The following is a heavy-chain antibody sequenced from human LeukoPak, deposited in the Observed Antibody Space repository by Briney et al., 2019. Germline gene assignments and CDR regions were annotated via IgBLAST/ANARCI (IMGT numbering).Heavy chain of an antibody. D-gene: IGHD6-19*01. Sequence: SETLSLTCTVSGGSISSYYWSCIRQPPGKGLEWIGYIYYSGSTNYNPSLKSRVTISVDTSKNQFSLKLSSVTAADTAVYYCARAPPIIAVAGTGWFDPWGQGTLVTVSS. V-gene: IGHV4-59*08. CDR1: GGSISSYY. CDR2: IYYSGST. J-gene: IGHJ5*02. CDR3: ARAPPIIAVAGTGWFDP.